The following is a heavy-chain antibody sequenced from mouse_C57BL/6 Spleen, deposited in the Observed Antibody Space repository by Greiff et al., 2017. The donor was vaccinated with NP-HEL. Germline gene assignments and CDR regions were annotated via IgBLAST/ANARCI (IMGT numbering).Heavy chain of an antibody. CDR2: INPSSGYT. CDR3: ARSLDGNCEDWYFDV. V-gene: IGHV1-7*01. Sequence: QVQLKQSGAELAKPGASVKLSCKASGYTFTSYWMHWVKQRPGQGLEWIGYINPSSGYTKYNQKFKDKATLTADKSSSTAYMKLSSLTDEDSADYDCARSLDGNCEDWYFDVWGTGTTVTVSS. J-gene: IGHJ1*03. CDR1: GYTFTSYW. D-gene: IGHD2-1*01.